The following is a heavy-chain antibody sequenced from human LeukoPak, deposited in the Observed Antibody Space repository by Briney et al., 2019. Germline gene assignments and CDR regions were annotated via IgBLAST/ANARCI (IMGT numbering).Heavy chain of an antibody. J-gene: IGHJ5*02. Sequence: SETLSLTCTVSGDSVNKSHYYRGWIRQPPGKGLQWIAGIYYSGSTYYNPSLKSRVTISIDTSKNHFSLKLNSVTAADTAIYYCAREKLLLGAGWFDPWGQGTLVTVSS. CDR1: GDSVNKSHYY. CDR3: AREKLLLGAGWFDP. V-gene: IGHV4-39*02. CDR2: IYYSGST. D-gene: IGHD2-15*01.